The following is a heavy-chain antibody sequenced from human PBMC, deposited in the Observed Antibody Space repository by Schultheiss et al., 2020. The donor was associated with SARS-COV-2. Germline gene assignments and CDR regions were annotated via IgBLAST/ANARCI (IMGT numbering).Heavy chain of an antibody. CDR3: ARQGVAGDLDY. V-gene: IGHV4-59*08. CDR2: IYYSGST. J-gene: IGHJ4*02. D-gene: IGHD3-10*01. CDR1: GGSISSYY. Sequence: SETLSLTCAVYGGSISSYYWSWIRQPPGKGLEWIGYIYYSGSTNYNPSLKSRVTISVDTSKNQFSLKLSSVTAADTAVYYCARQGVAGDLDYWGQGTLVTVSS.